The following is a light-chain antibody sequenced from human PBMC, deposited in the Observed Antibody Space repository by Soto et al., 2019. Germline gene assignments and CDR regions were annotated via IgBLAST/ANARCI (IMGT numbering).Light chain of an antibody. V-gene: IGLV1-47*01. CDR2: RND. Sequence: QSVLTQPPSASGTPGQGVTISCSGSTSNIGSNYVCWYQQLPGTAPKLLIHRNDQRPSGVPDRFSASKSGTSASLAISGLRSEHEADYYCAAWDGSLSGGVFGTGTKVTVL. CDR3: AAWDGSLSGGV. CDR1: TSNIGSNY. J-gene: IGLJ1*01.